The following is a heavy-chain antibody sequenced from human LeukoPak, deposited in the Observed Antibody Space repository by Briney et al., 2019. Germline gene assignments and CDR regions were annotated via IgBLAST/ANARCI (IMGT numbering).Heavy chain of an antibody. CDR3: ARGRVVGASDAFDI. V-gene: IGHV4-4*08. Sequence: RSSETLSLTCTVSGGSISSYYWSWIRQPPGKGLEWIGYIYTSGSTNYNPSLKSRVTMSVDTSKNQFSLKLSSVTAADTAVYYCARGRVVGASDAFDIWGQGTMVTVSS. CDR1: GGSISSYY. CDR2: IYTSGST. J-gene: IGHJ3*02. D-gene: IGHD1-26*01.